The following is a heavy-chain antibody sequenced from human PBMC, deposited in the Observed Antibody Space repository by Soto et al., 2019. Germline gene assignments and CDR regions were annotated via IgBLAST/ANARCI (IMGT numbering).Heavy chain of an antibody. CDR3: ARNRLRSSGWYFEY. CDR2: VYSSVIT. V-gene: IGHV4-61*08. J-gene: IGHJ4*02. D-gene: IGHD6-19*01. Sequence: SETLSLTCTVSGGSVSSGGYYWSWIRQPPGKGLDLIGYVYSSVITNYNPSLRSRLTISLNTSKNQFSLNLSSAAAADTAVYYCARNRLRSSGWYFEYWGQGTLVTVSS. CDR1: GGSVSSGGYY.